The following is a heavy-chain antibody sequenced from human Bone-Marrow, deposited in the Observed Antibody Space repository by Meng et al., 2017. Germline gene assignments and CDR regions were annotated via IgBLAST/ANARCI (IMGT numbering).Heavy chain of an antibody. V-gene: IGHV4-4*02. CDR1: GVSISSTNW. Sequence: QVQLQESGPGLVKPSGTLSLTCAVAGVSISSTNWWGWVRQPPGKGLEWIGEIHQDGYTNYSPSLKSRVTISVDKSRNQFSLKLNSVTAADTAVYYCARLGPPIAAGDPFDYWGQGTLVTVSS. CDR2: IHQDGYT. J-gene: IGHJ4*02. D-gene: IGHD6-13*01. CDR3: ARLGPPIAAGDPFDY.